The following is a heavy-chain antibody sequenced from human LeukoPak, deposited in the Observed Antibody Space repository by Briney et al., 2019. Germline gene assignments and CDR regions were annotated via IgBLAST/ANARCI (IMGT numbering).Heavy chain of an antibody. CDR1: GGSISSGDYY. V-gene: IGHV4-61*08. CDR2: LYYSGST. D-gene: IGHD1-14*01. J-gene: IGHJ6*03. Sequence: PSETLSLTCTVSGGSISSGDYYWSWIRQPPGKGLEWIGYLYYSGSTKYNPSLKSRVTISVDTSKNQFSLKLSSVTAADTAVYYCARDTRRSYYYMDVWGKGTTVTVSS. CDR3: ARDTRRSYYYMDV.